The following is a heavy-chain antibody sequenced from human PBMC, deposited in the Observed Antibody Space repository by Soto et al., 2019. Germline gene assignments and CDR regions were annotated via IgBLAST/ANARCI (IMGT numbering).Heavy chain of an antibody. D-gene: IGHD1-20*01. CDR1: GFDFSNTW. CDR3: AKDWYPTIDS. J-gene: IGHJ4*02. CDR2: INSDGSSI. Sequence: LRLSCATSGFDFSNTWIHWVRQVPGQGLVWVSRINSDGSSIIYADSVKGRFTLSRDNAKNTVHLQMSSLRVEDTAVYYCAKDWYPTIDSWGQGIPVTVYS. V-gene: IGHV3-74*01.